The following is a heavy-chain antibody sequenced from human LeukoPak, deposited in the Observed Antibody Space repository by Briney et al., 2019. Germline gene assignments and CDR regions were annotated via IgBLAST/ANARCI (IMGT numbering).Heavy chain of an antibody. V-gene: IGHV3-74*01. CDR3: ARVATAVEIFDY. D-gene: IGHD2-2*01. CDR2: VNSDGSNT. Sequence: GGSLRLSCAASGFIISRYWMHWVRQAPGKGLVWVSRVNSDGSNTIYADSVKGRFTISRDNAKNTLYLQMNSLRAEDTAVYYCARVATAVEIFDYWGQGTLVTVSS. CDR1: GFIISRYW. J-gene: IGHJ4*02.